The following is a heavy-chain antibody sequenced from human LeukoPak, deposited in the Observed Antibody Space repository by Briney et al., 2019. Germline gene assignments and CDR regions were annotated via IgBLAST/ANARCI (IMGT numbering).Heavy chain of an antibody. Sequence: PGGSLRLSCAASGFTFSSYSMNWVRQAPGKGLEWVSSISSSSSYIYYADSVKGRFTISRDNAKNSLYLQMNSLRAEDTAVYYCARINYDSSGTFDYWGQGTLVTVSS. J-gene: IGHJ4*02. CDR3: ARINYDSSGTFDY. CDR1: GFTFSSYS. CDR2: ISSSSSYI. D-gene: IGHD3-22*01. V-gene: IGHV3-21*01.